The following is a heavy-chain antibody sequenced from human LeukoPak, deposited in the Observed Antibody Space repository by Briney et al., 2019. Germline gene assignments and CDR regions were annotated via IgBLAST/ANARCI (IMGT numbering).Heavy chain of an antibody. CDR2: ISGSGGST. Sequence: PGGSLRLSXAASGFTFSSYAMNWVCQAPGKGLEWVSGISGSGGSTYYADSVKGRFTISRDNSKNTVYLQMNSLRAEDTAVYYCAQDLSGSYIRGFDYWGQGTLVTVSS. D-gene: IGHD1-26*01. CDR3: AQDLSGSYIRGFDY. J-gene: IGHJ4*02. V-gene: IGHV3-23*01. CDR1: GFTFSSYA.